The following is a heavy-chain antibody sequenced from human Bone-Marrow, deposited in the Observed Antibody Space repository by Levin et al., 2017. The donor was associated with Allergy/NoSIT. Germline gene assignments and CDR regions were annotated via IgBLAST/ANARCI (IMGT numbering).Heavy chain of an antibody. CDR1: GGTFSSYG. J-gene: IGHJ5*02. D-gene: IGHD2-8*01. CDR2: IVPIFGVA. Sequence: EASVKVSCKASGGTFSSYGFSWVRQAPGQGLEWMGGIVPIFGVANSAQKFQGRVTITADESTSTAYLDLSSLRSEDTAIYYCARDPFCTNTNCFGWFDPWGQGTLVTVSS. CDR3: ARDPFCTNTNCFGWFDP. V-gene: IGHV1-69*13.